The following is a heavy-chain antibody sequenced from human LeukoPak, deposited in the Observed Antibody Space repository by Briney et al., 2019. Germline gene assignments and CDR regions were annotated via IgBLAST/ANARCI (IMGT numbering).Heavy chain of an antibody. V-gene: IGHV3-21*01. CDR1: GFTFSSYS. CDR3: ARDDCSTSSCQKHQNWFDP. CDR2: ISSSSSYI. D-gene: IGHD2-2*01. J-gene: IGHJ5*02. Sequence: NPGGSLRLSCAASGFTFSSYSMNWVRQAPGKGLEWVSSISSSSSYIYYADSVKGRFTISRDNAKNSLYLQMNSLRAEDTAVYYCARDDCSTSSCQKHQNWFDPWGQGTLVTVSS.